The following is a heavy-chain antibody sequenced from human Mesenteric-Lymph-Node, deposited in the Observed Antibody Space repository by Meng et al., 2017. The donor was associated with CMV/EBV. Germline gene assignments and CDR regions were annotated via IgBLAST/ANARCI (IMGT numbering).Heavy chain of an antibody. CDR3: ARVEDFWSGYYGGDAFDI. CDR2: IYSGGST. CDR1: GFTVSSNY. Sequence: GGSLRLSCAASGFTVSSNYMSWVRQAPGKGLEWVSVIYSGGSTYYADSAKGRFTISRDNSKNTLYLQMNSLRAEDTAVYYCARVEDFWSGYYGGDAFDIWGQGTMVTVSS. D-gene: IGHD3-3*01. J-gene: IGHJ3*02. V-gene: IGHV3-66*02.